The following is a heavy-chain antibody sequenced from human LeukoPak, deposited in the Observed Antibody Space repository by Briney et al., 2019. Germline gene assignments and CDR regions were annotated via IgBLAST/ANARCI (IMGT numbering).Heavy chain of an antibody. CDR1: GFTFSSYA. V-gene: IGHV3-23*01. CDR3: AKDQGIAVAGVDY. D-gene: IGHD6-19*01. J-gene: IGHJ4*02. CDR2: ISGSGGRK. Sequence: PGGSLRLSCAASGFTFSSYAMNWVRQAPGKGLEWVSAISGSGGRKYYPDSVKGRFTISRDNSKNTLYLQMNRLRAEETAVNAGAKDQGIAVAGVDYWGQGTLVTVSS.